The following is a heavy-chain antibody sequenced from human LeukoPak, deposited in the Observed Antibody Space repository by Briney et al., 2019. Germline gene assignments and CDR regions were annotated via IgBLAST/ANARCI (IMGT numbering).Heavy chain of an antibody. D-gene: IGHD6-13*01. CDR1: GFTVSSNY. CDR3: ARVPAAGRELFDS. Sequence: GGSLRLSCAASGFTVSSNYMSWVRQPPGKGLEWVSLIYSGGSTFYADSVKVRFTISRDISKNTLFLQMNSLRAEDTAVYYCARVPAAGRELFDSWGQGTLVTVSS. J-gene: IGHJ4*02. CDR2: IYSGGST. V-gene: IGHV3-66*01.